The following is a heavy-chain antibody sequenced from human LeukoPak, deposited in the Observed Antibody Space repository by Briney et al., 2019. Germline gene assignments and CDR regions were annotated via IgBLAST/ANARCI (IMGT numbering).Heavy chain of an antibody. CDR1: GYTFTSYG. CDR3: ARDSSGYLAFDI. CDR2: ISAYNGNT. V-gene: IGHV1-18*01. J-gene: IGHJ3*02. D-gene: IGHD3-22*01. Sequence: ASGKVSCKASGYTFTSYGISWVRQAPGQGLEWMGWISAYNGNTNYAQKLQGRVTMTADTSTSTAYMELRSLRSDDTAVYYCARDSSGYLAFDIWGQGTMVTVSS.